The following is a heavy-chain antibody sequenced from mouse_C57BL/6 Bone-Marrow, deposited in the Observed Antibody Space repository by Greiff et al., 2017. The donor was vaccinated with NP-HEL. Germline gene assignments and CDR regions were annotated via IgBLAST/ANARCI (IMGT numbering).Heavy chain of an antibody. V-gene: IGHV14-3*01. CDR3: GRRCDGYYPAWFAY. D-gene: IGHD2-3*01. Sequence: VQLKESVAELVRPGASVKLSCTASGFTITNTYMHWVKQRPEQGLEWIGRIYPADGNTNYAPKFQGKATITAATSSNTAYLKLSSRTSDDTAIYYCGRRCDGYYPAWFAYWGQGTLVTVSA. CDR2: IYPADGNT. CDR1: GFTITNTY. J-gene: IGHJ3*01.